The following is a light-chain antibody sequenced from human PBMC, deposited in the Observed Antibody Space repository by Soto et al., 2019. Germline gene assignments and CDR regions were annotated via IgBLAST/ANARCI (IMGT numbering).Light chain of an antibody. V-gene: IGKV1-39*01. Sequence: DIQMTQSPSSLSACVGDRVTITCRASQSISSHLHWYQQKPGKAPELLIYAASSLQSGVPSRFSGSGSGTDFTLTIGSLQPEDSATCYCQHSYSTPSTFGGGTKVDIK. CDR3: QHSYSTPST. CDR2: AAS. J-gene: IGKJ4*01. CDR1: QSISSH.